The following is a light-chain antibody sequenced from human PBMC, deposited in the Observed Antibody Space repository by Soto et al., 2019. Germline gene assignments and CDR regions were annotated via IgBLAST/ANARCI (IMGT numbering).Light chain of an antibody. Sequence: QSALAQPASVSGSPGQSITISCTGTSSDVGGYNYVSWYQQHPGKAPKLMIYEVSNRPSGVSNRFSGSKSGNTASLTISGLQAEDEADYYCAAWDDSLGAYVFGTGTKV. V-gene: IGLV2-14*01. CDR3: AAWDDSLGAYV. CDR1: SSDVGGYNY. J-gene: IGLJ1*01. CDR2: EVS.